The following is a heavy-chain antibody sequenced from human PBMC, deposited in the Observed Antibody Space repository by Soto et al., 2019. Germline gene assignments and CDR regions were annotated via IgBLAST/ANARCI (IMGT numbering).Heavy chain of an antibody. CDR1: GYTFTGYY. V-gene: IGHV1-2*04. D-gene: IGHD3-3*01. CDR2: INPNSGGT. CDR3: AGDHFGVANGCYYYYGMDV. J-gene: IGHJ6*02. Sequence: ASVKVSCKASGYTFTGYYMHWVRQAPGQGLEWMGWINPNSGGTNYAQKFQGWVTMTRDTSISTAYMELSRLRSDDTAVYYCAGDHFGVANGCYYYYGMDVWGQGTTVTVSS.